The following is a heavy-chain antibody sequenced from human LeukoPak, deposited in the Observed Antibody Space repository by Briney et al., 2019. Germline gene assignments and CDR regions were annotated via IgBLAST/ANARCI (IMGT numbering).Heavy chain of an antibody. CDR3: ARVRYSGAFDI. V-gene: IGHV4-31*03. CDR2: IYYSGST. D-gene: IGHD3-9*01. Sequence: SETLSLTCTVSGGSISSGGYYWSWIRQHPGKGLEWIGYIYYSGSTYYNPSLKSRVTISVDTSKNQFSLKLSSVTAADTAVYYCARVRYSGAFDIWGQGTMVTVSS. CDR1: GGSISSGGYY. J-gene: IGHJ3*02.